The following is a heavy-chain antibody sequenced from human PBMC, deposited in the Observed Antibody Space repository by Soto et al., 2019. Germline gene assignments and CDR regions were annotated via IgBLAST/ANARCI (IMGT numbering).Heavy chain of an antibody. J-gene: IGHJ6*02. Sequence: GGSLRLSCVASGFTFKGAWMNWVRQAPGKGLEWVGRVKSKVDGGTTDYAAPVKGRFTISRDDSKNTLYLQMNSLKTEDTAVYYCTTDLGYCSSTSCSAYGMDVWGQGTTVTVSS. CDR3: TTDLGYCSSTSCSAYGMDV. CDR2: VKSKVDGGTT. CDR1: GFTFKGAW. D-gene: IGHD2-2*01. V-gene: IGHV3-15*07.